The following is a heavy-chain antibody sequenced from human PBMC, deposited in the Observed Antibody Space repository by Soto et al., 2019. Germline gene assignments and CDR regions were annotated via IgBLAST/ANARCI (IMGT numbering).Heavy chain of an antibody. CDR2: ISAYNGNT. Sequence: ASVKVSCKASGYTFTNYGISWVRQAPGQGLEWMGWISAYNGNTKYAQKFQGRVTMTRDTSTSTVYMELSSLRSEDTAVYYCAREGSLLWFGELSNWFDPWGQGTLVTVSS. CDR3: AREGSLLWFGELSNWFDP. J-gene: IGHJ5*02. D-gene: IGHD3-10*01. CDR1: GYTFTNYG. V-gene: IGHV1-18*01.